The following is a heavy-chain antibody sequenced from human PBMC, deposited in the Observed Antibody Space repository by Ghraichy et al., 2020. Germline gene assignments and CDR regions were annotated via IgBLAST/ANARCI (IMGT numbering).Heavy chain of an antibody. CDR2: ISIDGRTK. Sequence: GGSLRLSCAASGFTFSTFDMHWVRQAPGKGLEWVAVISIDGRTKYYADSVKGRFTISRDNSKNTLFLQMNSLRPEDAAVYYCARDYSLCSPDYFDYWGQGTLVTVSS. CDR3: ARDYSLCSPDYFDY. CDR1: GFTFSTFD. V-gene: IGHV3-30*03. J-gene: IGHJ4*02. D-gene: IGHD2-15*01.